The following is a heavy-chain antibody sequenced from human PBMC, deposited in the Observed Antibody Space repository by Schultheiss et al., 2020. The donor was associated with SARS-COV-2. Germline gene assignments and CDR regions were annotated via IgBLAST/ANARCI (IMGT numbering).Heavy chain of an antibody. CDR1: GGSISSSSYY. J-gene: IGHJ4*02. D-gene: IGHD3-22*01. Sequence: SETLSLTCTVSGGSISSSSYYWGWIRQPPGKGLEWIGSIYHSGSTYYNPSLKSRVTISVDRSKNQFSLKLSSVTAADTAVYYCARDRYYDSSGYFWYWGQGTLVTVSS. CDR2: IYHSGST. V-gene: IGHV4-39*07. CDR3: ARDRYYDSSGYFWY.